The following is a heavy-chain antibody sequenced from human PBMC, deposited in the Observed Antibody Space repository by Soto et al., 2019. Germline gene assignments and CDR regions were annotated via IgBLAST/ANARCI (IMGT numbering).Heavy chain of an antibody. D-gene: IGHD2-2*01. CDR1: GFTFDDYA. CDR3: AKGASVLRAAQLLSPVDY. CDR2: ISWNSGST. Sequence: EVQLVESGGGLVQPGRSLRLSCAASGFTFDDYAMHWVRQAPGKGLEWVSGISWNSGSTGYADSVKGRFTISRDNAQNSLYLQMNSLRVEGTALYYCAKGASVLRAAQLLSPVDYWGQGTLVTVSS. J-gene: IGHJ4*02. V-gene: IGHV3-9*01.